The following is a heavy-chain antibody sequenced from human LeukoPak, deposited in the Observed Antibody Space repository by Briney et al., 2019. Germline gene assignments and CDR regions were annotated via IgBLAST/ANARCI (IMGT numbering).Heavy chain of an antibody. CDR2: ICYSETT. D-gene: IGHD5-24*01. V-gene: IGHV4-59*01. CDR1: DDSSSSSH. Sequence: SEILSLTSTVSDDSSSSSHWSWIRQSPGKGLEWIACICYSETTDYNPSLRSRVTISLDRSKNQFSLKLTSVTAADTAVYYCARGRDAYKIGYWGQGTLVTVSS. CDR3: ARGRDAYKIGY. J-gene: IGHJ4*02.